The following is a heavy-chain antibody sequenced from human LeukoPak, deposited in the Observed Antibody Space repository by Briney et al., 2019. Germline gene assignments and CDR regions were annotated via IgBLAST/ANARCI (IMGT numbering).Heavy chain of an antibody. J-gene: IGHJ4*01. V-gene: IGHV1-8*01. CDR3: AEIYLPHTTGWLPTN. Sequence: ASVKVSCKASGYTFTSYDINWVRQATGQGLEWMGWMNPNSGNTGYAQKFQGRVTMTRNTSISTAYMELSSLRSEDTAVYYCAEIYLPHTTGWLPTNWGQGTLVTVSS. CDR1: GYTFTSYD. CDR2: MNPNSGNT. D-gene: IGHD6-19*01.